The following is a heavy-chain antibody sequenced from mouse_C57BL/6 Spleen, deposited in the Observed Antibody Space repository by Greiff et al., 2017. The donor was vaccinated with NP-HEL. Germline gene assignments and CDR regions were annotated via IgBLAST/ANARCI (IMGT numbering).Heavy chain of an antibody. D-gene: IGHD2-4*01. CDR1: GFNIKNTY. V-gene: IGHV14-3*01. Sequence: EVQLQQSVAELVRPGASVKLSCTASGFNIKNTYMHWVKQRPEQGLEWIGRIDPANGNTKYAPKFQGKATITADTSSNTAYLQLSSLTSEDTAIYYCARQTYYDYDVGDYYAMDYWGQGTSVTVSS. CDR3: ARQTYYDYDVGDYYAMDY. J-gene: IGHJ4*01. CDR2: IDPANGNT.